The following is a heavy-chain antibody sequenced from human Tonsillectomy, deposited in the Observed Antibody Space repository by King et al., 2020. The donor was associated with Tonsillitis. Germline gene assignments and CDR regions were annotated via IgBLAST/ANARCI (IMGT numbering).Heavy chain of an antibody. D-gene: IGHD6-13*01. CDR2: IYYSGST. CDR1: GGSISSGDYY. Sequence: VQLQESGPGLVKPSQTLSLTCTVSGGSISSGDYYWSWIRQPPGKGLEWIGYIYYSGSTYYNPSLKSRVTISVDTSKNQFSLKLSSVTAADTAMYYCARDRRIAAAPDYWGQGTLVTVSS. V-gene: IGHV4-30-4*01. J-gene: IGHJ4*02. CDR3: ARDRRIAAAPDY.